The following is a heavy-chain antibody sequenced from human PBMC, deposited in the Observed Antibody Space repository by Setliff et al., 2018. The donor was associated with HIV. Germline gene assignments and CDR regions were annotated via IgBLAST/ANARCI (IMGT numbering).Heavy chain of an antibody. CDR3: ARDVYYGAGSLLHYYYLDL. Sequence: PGGSLRLSCAASGFTFSSYWMSWVRQAPGKGLEWVANIKQDGSEKYYVDSVKGRFTISRDNAKNSLYLQMNSLRVEDTAVYYCARDVYYGAGSLLHYYYLDLWGKGTAVTVSS. CDR1: GFTFSSYW. CDR2: IKQDGSEK. V-gene: IGHV3-7*01. J-gene: IGHJ6*03. D-gene: IGHD3-10*01.